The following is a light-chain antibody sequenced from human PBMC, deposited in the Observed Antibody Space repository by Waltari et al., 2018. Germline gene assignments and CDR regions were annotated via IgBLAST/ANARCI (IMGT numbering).Light chain of an antibody. CDR1: GSNIGPGDD. J-gene: IGLJ3*02. Sequence: QSVLTQPPSVSGAPGQRVTISCTGTGSNIGPGDDVPWYQQLPRAAPNLLIYGSSTRPLGVPDRFFGSTSGTSASLAITGLQAEDEADYYCQSYDTSLSVVFGGGTKLTVL. V-gene: IGLV1-40*01. CDR3: QSYDTSLSVV. CDR2: GSS.